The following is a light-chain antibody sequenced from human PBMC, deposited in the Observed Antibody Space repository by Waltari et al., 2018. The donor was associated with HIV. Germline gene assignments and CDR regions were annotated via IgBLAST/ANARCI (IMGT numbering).Light chain of an antibody. J-gene: IGLJ3*02. CDR3: SSNTTDNTWV. V-gene: IGLV2-14*01. Sequence: QSVLTQPASVSGSPGQPISISCTGASSDINYFNSVSWYQQHTGKAPKRIIFEVTNRPSGVSSRLSGSKSGNTAFLTISGLQADDEADYYCSSNTTDNTWVFGGGTKVTVL. CDR1: SSDINYFNS. CDR2: EVT.